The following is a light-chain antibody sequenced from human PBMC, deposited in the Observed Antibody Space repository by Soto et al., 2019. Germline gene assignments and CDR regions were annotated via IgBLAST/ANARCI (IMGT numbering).Light chain of an antibody. V-gene: IGKV1-39*01. CDR2: AAS. Sequence: DIQMTQSPSSLSASVGDRVTITCRSSQRISTYLNWYQQKPGKAPKLLISAASSLHSGVPSRFSGGGSGTDFTLTISSLQPEDFAIYYCQQSDRTPFTFGPGTKVDTK. CDR1: QRISTY. CDR3: QQSDRTPFT. J-gene: IGKJ3*01.